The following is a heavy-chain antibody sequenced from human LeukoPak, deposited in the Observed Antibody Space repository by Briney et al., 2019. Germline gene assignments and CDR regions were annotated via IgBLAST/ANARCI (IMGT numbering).Heavy chain of an antibody. CDR2: IIPILGIA. J-gene: IGHJ5*02. D-gene: IGHD3-22*01. CDR1: GGTFSSYA. Sequence: SVKVSCKASGGTFSSYAISWVRQAPGQGLEWMGRIIPILGIANYAQKFQGRVTITADKSTSTAYMELSSLRSEDTAVYYCAREPILPYYYDSSGSFDPWGQGTLVTVSS. V-gene: IGHV1-69*04. CDR3: AREPILPYYYDSSGSFDP.